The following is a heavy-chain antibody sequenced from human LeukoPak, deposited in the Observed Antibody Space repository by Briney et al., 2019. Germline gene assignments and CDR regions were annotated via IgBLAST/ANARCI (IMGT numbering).Heavy chain of an antibody. J-gene: IGHJ5*02. V-gene: IGHV1-69*05. CDR2: IIPIFGTA. D-gene: IGHD2-2*01. CDR3: AREFCSSTSCDSGWFDP. Sequence: GASAKVSCKASGGTFSSYAISWVRQAPGQGLEWMGGIIPIFGTANYAQKFQGRVTITTDESTSTAYMELSSLRSEDTAVYYCAREFCSSTSCDSGWFDPWGREPWSPSPQ. CDR1: GGTFSSYA.